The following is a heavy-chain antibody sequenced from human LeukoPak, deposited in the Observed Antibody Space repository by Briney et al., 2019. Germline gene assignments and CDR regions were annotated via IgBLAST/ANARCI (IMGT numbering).Heavy chain of an antibody. CDR1: GASISAYY. D-gene: IGHD4-11*01. J-gene: IGHJ4*02. V-gene: IGHV4-59*08. CDR3: ARHEGGAYRNALVY. Sequence: PSETLSLTRTVSGASISAYYWSWIRQSPGKGLEFVGYIHYSGKTNYNPSLAGRVTMSVDSSKTQFSLKLTSVTAADTAMYYCARHEGGAYRNALVYWGQGILVSVSS. CDR2: IHYSGKT.